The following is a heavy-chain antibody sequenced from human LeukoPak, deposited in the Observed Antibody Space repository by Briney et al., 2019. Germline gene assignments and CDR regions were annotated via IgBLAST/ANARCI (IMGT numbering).Heavy chain of an antibody. D-gene: IGHD3-22*01. CDR2: ISSSGGST. CDR1: GFTFSSYA. V-gene: IGHV3-23*01. J-gene: IGHJ4*02. Sequence: PGGSLRLSCAASGFTFSSYATSWVRQAPGKGLEWVSAISSSGGSTYFADSVKGRFTISRDNSKNTLYLQMNSLRAEDTAVYYCAKIYDSTGYYYYFDYWGQGILVTVSS. CDR3: AKIYDSTGYYYYFDY.